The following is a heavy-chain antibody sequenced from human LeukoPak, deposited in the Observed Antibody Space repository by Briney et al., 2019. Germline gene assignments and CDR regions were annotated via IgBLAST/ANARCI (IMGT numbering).Heavy chain of an antibody. D-gene: IGHD3-10*01. J-gene: IGHJ5*02. CDR1: GYSISSDYY. CDR2: IYHSGNT. V-gene: IGHV4-38-2*02. CDR3: ARNRYYYGSGNYGVPNWFDP. Sequence: SETLSLTCTVSGYSISSDYYWGWIRQPPGKGLEWIGSIYHSGNTYYNPSLKSRVTISVDTSKNQFSLKLNFVTAADTAVYYCARNRYYYGSGNYGVPNWFDPWGQGTLVTVSS.